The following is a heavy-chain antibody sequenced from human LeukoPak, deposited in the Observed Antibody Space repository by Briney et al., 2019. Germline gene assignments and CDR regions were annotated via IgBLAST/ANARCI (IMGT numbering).Heavy chain of an antibody. CDR2: IYHSGST. Sequence: SETLSLTCAVSGYSISSGYYWGWIRQPPGKGLEWIGSIYHSGSTYYNPSLKSRVTLSVDTSKNQFSLKLSSVTAADTAVYYCARKEYFDVRGKGTTVTVSS. CDR1: GYSISSGYY. D-gene: IGHD2/OR15-2a*01. J-gene: IGHJ6*04. V-gene: IGHV4-38-2*01. CDR3: ARKEYFDV.